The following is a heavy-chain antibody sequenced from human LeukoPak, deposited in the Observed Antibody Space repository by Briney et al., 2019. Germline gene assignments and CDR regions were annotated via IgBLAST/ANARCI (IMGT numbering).Heavy chain of an antibody. CDR2: MWYDGSKD. CDR3: AKDRETYEYTFDY. CDR1: GFSLSTYG. J-gene: IGHJ4*02. V-gene: IGHV3-33*06. Sequence: GKSLRLSCAASGFSLSTYGIHWVRQAPGKGLEWVAVMWYDGSKDYYADSVKGRFTISRDTSKNTLYLQINNLRAEDTAVYYCAKDRETYEYTFDYWGQGTLVTVSS. D-gene: IGHD6-6*01.